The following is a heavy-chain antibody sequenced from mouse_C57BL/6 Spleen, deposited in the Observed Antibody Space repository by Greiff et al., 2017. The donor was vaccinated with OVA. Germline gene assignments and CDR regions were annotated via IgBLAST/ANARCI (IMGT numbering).Heavy chain of an antibody. J-gene: IGHJ4*01. V-gene: IGHV1-19*01. D-gene: IGHD1-1*01. CDR1: GYTFTDYY. CDR3: ARGPFTTVVATEAMDD. CDR2: INPYNGGT. Sequence: VQLQQSGPVLVKPGASVKMSCKASGYTFTDYYMNWVKQSHGKSLEWIGVINPYNGGTSYNQKFKGKATLTVDKSSSTAYMELNSLTSEDSAVYYCARGPFTTVVATEAMDDWGQGTSVTVSS.